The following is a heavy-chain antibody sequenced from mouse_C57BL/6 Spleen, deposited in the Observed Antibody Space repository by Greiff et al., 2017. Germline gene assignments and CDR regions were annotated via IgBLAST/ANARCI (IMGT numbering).Heavy chain of an antibody. Sequence: EVMLVESGGGLVKPGGSLKLSCAASGFTFSDYGMHWVRQAPEKGLESVAYISSGSSTIYYADTVKGRFTISRDNAKNTLFLQMTSLRSEDTAMYYCARPHYYGSSDYFDYWGQGTTLTVSS. J-gene: IGHJ2*01. V-gene: IGHV5-17*01. CDR2: ISSGSSTI. D-gene: IGHD1-1*01. CDR3: ARPHYYGSSDYFDY. CDR1: GFTFSDYG.